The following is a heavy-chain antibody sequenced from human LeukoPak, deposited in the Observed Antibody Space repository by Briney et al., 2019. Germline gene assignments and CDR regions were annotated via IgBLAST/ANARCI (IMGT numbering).Heavy chain of an antibody. J-gene: IGHJ4*02. Sequence: SETLSLSCTVSGGSVSSYYWSWIRQPPGKGLEWIGYIHSSGIADYNPPLKSRVAMSVDMSKNHFSLRLSFVTAADTAVYFCASGRSMVTPFDCWGQGALVTVSS. V-gene: IGHV4-4*09. CDR3: ASGRSMVTPFDC. CDR2: IHSSGIA. CDR1: GGSVSSYY. D-gene: IGHD4-23*01.